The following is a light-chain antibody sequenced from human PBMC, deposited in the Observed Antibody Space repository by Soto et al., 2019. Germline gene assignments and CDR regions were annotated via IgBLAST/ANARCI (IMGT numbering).Light chain of an antibody. V-gene: IGKV1-39*01. CDR2: AAS. CDR1: QSISSY. Sequence: DIQMTQSPSSLSASVGDRVTITCRASQSISSYLNWYQQKPGKAPNLLIFAASSLQSGVTSRFSGSGSGTDFSLTISSLQPEDFATYYCQQSYSTPRTTFGQGTRLEIK. J-gene: IGKJ5*01. CDR3: QQSYSTPRTT.